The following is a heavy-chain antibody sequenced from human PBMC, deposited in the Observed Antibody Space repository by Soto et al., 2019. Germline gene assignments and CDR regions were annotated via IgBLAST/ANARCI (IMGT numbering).Heavy chain of an antibody. J-gene: IGHJ4*02. CDR1: GFTFSSYA. Sequence: EVQLLESGGGLVQPGGSLTLSCAASGFTFSSYAVNWVRQAPGKGLEWVSAISYSGGTTYYADSVKGRFTISRDNSRNTLYLQMSSLRAEDTAIYYCAKGVSGSSSWYVEYWGQGTLVTVSS. CDR3: AKGVSGSSSWYVEY. CDR2: ISYSGGTT. V-gene: IGHV3-23*01. D-gene: IGHD6-13*01.